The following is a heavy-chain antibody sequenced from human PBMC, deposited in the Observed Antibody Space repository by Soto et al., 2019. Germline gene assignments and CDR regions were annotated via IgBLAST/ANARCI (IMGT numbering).Heavy chain of an antibody. V-gene: IGHV4-4*07. CDR2: IYPSGST. CDR1: GGSISGHS. CDR3: VRGRSYSVYDF. Sequence: SETLSLTCTVSGGSISGHSWVWIRQPAGKGLEWIGHIYPSGSTSYNPSLRSRVTMSLDTSNNKIFLNLISVTAADTAVFYCVRGRSYSVYDFWGPGXLVTVYS. J-gene: IGHJ4*02. D-gene: IGHD5-12*01.